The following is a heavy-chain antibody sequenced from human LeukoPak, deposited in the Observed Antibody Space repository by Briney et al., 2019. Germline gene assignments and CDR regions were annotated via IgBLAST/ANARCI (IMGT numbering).Heavy chain of an antibody. V-gene: IGHV3-23*01. CDR3: AKDVFGDYGGPDY. CDR1: GFPFSTYA. J-gene: IGHJ4*02. CDR2: IRASDGST. Sequence: PGGSLRPSCAASGFPFSTYAMSWVRQAPGKGLEWVSSIRASDGSTYYADSVKGRFAISRDTSKNTLYLQMSSLRAEDTAVYYCAKDVFGDYGGPDYWGQGTLVTVSS. D-gene: IGHD4-23*01.